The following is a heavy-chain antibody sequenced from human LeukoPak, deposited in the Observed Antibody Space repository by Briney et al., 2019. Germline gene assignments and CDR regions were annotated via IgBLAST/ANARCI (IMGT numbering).Heavy chain of an antibody. V-gene: IGHV4-61*02. CDR1: GGSISSGSYY. CDR3: AREVVPAWGWFDP. J-gene: IGHJ5*02. Sequence: TSETLSLTCTVSGGSISSGSYYWSWIRQPAGKGLEWIGRIYTSGSTNYNPSLKSRVTISVDTSKNQFSLKLSSVTAADTAVYYCAREVVPAWGWFDPWDQGTLVTVSS. D-gene: IGHD2-2*01. CDR2: IYTSGST.